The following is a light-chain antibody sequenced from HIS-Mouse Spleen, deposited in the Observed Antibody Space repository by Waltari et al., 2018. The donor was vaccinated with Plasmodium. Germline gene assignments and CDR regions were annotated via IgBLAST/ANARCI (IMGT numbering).Light chain of an antibody. Sequence: EIVLTQSPATLSWSPGERATLSCRASQSVSSSLAWYQQKPGQAPRLLIYDASNRATGIPARFSGSGSGTDFTLTISSLEPEDFAVYYCQQRSNWPPLTFGGGTKVEIK. CDR2: DAS. CDR3: QQRSNWPPLT. V-gene: IGKV3-11*01. CDR1: QSVSSS. J-gene: IGKJ4*01.